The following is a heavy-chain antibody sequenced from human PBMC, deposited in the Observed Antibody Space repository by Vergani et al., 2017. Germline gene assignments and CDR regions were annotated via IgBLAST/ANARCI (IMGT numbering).Heavy chain of an antibody. CDR3: AKTGVCSSTSCYYLGPPYWFYP. V-gene: IGHV1-2*02. J-gene: IGHJ5*02. CDR2: INPNSGGT. D-gene: IGHD2-2*01. CDR1: GYNFTGYY. Sequence: QVQLVQSGAEVKKPGASVKVSCKASGYNFTGYYMHWVRQAPGQGLEWRVWINPNSGGTNYAQKFQGRVTITRDTSISTAYMELSRLRSDDTAVYYCAKTGVCSSTSCYYLGPPYWFYPWGQGTLVTVSS.